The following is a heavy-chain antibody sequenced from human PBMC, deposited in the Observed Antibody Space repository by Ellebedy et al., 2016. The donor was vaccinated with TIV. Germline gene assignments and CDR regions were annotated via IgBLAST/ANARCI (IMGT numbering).Heavy chain of an antibody. J-gene: IGHJ4*02. V-gene: IGHV1-3*01. Sequence: AASVKVSCKASGYTFTRYAIHWVRQAPGQRLEWMGRINAGNGNTKYSQKFQGRVTITRDTSASTAFVELSSLRSEDTAVYFCAREVITAANIQLTFDYWGQGTLVTVSS. CDR1: GYTFTRYA. CDR3: AREVITAANIQLTFDY. CDR2: INAGNGNT. D-gene: IGHD1-1*01.